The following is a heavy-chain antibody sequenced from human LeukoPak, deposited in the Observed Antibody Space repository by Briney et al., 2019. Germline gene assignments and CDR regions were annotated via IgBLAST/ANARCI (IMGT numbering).Heavy chain of an antibody. J-gene: IGHJ4*02. D-gene: IGHD2-21*02. Sequence: GGSLRLSCAASGFTFYDYGMSWVRHAPGKGGEWVSGINWNGGSTVYGDSVKGRFTIYRDNAKNSLYLKMNSLRAEDTALYYCARGKTAYCGGDCYPGPFDYWGQGTLVTVSS. V-gene: IGHV3-20*04. CDR1: GFTFYDYG. CDR2: INWNGGST. CDR3: ARGKTAYCGGDCYPGPFDY.